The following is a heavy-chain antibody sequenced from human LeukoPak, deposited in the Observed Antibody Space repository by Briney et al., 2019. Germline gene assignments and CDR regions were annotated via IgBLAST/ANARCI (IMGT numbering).Heavy chain of an antibody. CDR3: ARDSSTWSEGLNWFDP. Sequence: SVKVSCKASGGTFSSYAISWVRQAPGQGLEWMGGIIPIFGTANYAQKFQGRVTMTTDTSTSIAYMELRSLRSDDTALYYCARDSSTWSEGLNWFDPWGQGTLVTVSS. V-gene: IGHV1-69*05. CDR1: GGTFSSYA. J-gene: IGHJ5*02. CDR2: IIPIFGTA. D-gene: IGHD6-13*01.